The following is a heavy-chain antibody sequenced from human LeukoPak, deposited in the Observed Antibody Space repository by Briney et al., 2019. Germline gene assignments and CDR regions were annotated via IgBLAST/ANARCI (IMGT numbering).Heavy chain of an antibody. J-gene: IGHJ5*02. Sequence: GASVKVSCKASGYTFTGYYMHWVRQAPGQGLEWMGWINPNSGGTNYAQKVQGRVTMTTDTSTSTVYMELRSLNSDDTAVYYCARTGNWAPDHWGQGTLVTVSS. D-gene: IGHD1-14*01. CDR2: INPNSGGT. V-gene: IGHV1-2*02. CDR1: GYTFTGYY. CDR3: ARTGNWAPDH.